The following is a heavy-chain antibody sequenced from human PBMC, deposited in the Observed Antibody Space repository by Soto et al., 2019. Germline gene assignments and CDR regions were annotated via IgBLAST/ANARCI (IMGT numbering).Heavy chain of an antibody. D-gene: IGHD4-17*01. J-gene: IGHJ4*02. Sequence: SETLSLTCAVSSGSISSSNWWSWVRQPPGKGLEWIGEIYHSGSTNYNPSLKSRVTISVDTSKNQFSLKLSSVTAADTAVYYCARVSLDYGHYTTNFDYWGPGTLVNVSS. CDR3: ARVSLDYGHYTTNFDY. CDR1: SGSISSSNW. V-gene: IGHV4-4*02. CDR2: IYHSGST.